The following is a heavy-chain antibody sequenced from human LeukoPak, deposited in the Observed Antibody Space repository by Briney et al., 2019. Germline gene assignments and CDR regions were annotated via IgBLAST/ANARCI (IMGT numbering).Heavy chain of an antibody. V-gene: IGHV3-74*01. Sequence: QTGGPLRLSCAASGFTFSNYWMHCVRQAPGKGLVWVSRLNSDGSSTNYADSVKGRFTISRDNAKNTLYLQMNSLRDEDTAVYCCARDRTTMVRGVIHNWFDPWGQGTLVTVSS. CDR3: ARDRTTMVRGVIHNWFDP. J-gene: IGHJ5*02. CDR1: GFTFSNYW. D-gene: IGHD3-10*01. CDR2: LNSDGSST.